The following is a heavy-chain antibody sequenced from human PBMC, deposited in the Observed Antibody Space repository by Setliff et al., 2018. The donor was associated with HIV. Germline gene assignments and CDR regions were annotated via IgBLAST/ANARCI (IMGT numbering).Heavy chain of an antibody. V-gene: IGHV3-30-3*01. D-gene: IGHD5-18*01. CDR2: ISYDGSNK. CDR1: GFTFSDYW. CDR3: ASAKYGYIYTE. Sequence: PGGSLRLSCAASGFTFSDYWMHWVRQAPGKGLEWVAAISYDGSNKYYADSVKGRFTISRDKSKNTLYLQMNSLRAEDTAVYYCASAKYGYIYTEWGQGTLVTVSS. J-gene: IGHJ4*02.